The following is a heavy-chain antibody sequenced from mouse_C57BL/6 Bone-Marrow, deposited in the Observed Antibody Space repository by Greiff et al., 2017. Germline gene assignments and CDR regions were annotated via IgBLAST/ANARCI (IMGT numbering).Heavy chain of an antibody. J-gene: IGHJ2*01. CDR3: ARDDYGGRDGSFDY. CDR2: IYPRSGNT. V-gene: IGHV1-81*01. Sequence: VQGVESGAELARPGASVKLSCKASGYTFTSYGISWVKQRTGQGLEWIGEIYPRSGNTYYNEKFKGKATLTADKSSSTAYMELRSLTSEDSAVYFCARDDYGGRDGSFDYWGQGTTLTVSS. CDR1: GYTFTSYG. D-gene: IGHD2-4*01.